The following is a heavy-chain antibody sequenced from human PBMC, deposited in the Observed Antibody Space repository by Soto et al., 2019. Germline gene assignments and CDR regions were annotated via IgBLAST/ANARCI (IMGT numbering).Heavy chain of an antibody. D-gene: IGHD3-9*01. CDR3: ASGKLRYFDWLSQNNYYYYGMDV. V-gene: IGHV4-59*01. CDR1: GGSISSYY. CDR2: IYYSGGT. Sequence: SETLSLTCTVSGGSISSYYWSWIRQPPGKGLEWIGYIYYSGGTNYNPSLKSRVTISVDTSKNQFSLKLSSVTAADTAVYYCASGKLRYFDWLSQNNYYYYGMDVWGQGTTVTVSS. J-gene: IGHJ6*02.